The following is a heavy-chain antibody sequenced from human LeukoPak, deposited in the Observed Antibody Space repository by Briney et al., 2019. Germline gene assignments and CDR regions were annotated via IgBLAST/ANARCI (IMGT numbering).Heavy chain of an antibody. V-gene: IGHV3-7*01. CDR2: IKEDGREK. Sequence: GGSLRLSCAASGFTFSSYRMSWVRQAPGKGLEWVANIKEDGREKYYVDSVKGRFTISRDNSKNTLYLQMGSLRPEDMAVYYCARALIAARPDSLFDYWGQGTLVTVSS. CDR3: ARALIAARPDSLFDY. CDR1: GFTFSSYR. J-gene: IGHJ4*02. D-gene: IGHD6-6*01.